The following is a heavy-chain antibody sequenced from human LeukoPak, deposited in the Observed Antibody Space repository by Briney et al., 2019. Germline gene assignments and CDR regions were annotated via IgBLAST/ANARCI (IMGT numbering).Heavy chain of an antibody. Sequence: ASVKVSCKASGYTFTGYYMHWVRQAPGQGLEWMGWINPNSSGTNYAQKFQGRVTMTRDTSISTAYMELNSLRAEDTAVYYCAKAQPPYYDFWSGSKEYYYYYGMDVWGQGTTVTVSS. J-gene: IGHJ6*02. CDR1: GYTFTGYY. D-gene: IGHD3-3*01. V-gene: IGHV1-2*02. CDR3: AKAQPPYYDFWSGSKEYYYYYGMDV. CDR2: INPNSSGT.